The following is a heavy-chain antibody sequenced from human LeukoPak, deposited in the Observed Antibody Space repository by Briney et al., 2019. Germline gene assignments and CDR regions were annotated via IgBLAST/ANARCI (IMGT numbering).Heavy chain of an antibody. Sequence: GESLKISCKGSGNSFTSYWIGWVRQMPGKGLEWMGIIYPGDSDTRYSPSFQGQVTISADKSISTAYLQWSSLKASDTAMYYCARAEISYGDYVGFDYWGQGTLVTVSS. V-gene: IGHV5-51*01. CDR1: GNSFTSYW. CDR3: ARAEISYGDYVGFDY. D-gene: IGHD4-17*01. J-gene: IGHJ4*02. CDR2: IYPGDSDT.